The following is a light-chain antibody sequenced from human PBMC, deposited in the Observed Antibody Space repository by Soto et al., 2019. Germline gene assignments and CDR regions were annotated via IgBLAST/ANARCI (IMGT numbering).Light chain of an antibody. V-gene: IGLV2-8*01. J-gene: IGLJ1*01. Sequence: QSALTQPPSASGSFGQSVTISCTGTSSDVGGYNYVSWYQQHPGKAPKLMIYEVSERPSGVPGRFSGSKSGNTASLTVSGLHADDEADYYCSSYSDTNYHYVFGTGTKVTVL. CDR2: EVS. CDR1: SSDVGGYNY. CDR3: SSYSDTNYHYV.